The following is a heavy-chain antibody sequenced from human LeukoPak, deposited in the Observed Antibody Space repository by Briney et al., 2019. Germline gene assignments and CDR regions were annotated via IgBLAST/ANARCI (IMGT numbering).Heavy chain of an antibody. CDR2: INHSGST. J-gene: IGHJ5*02. D-gene: IGHD3-10*01. V-gene: IGHV4-34*01. Sequence: NPSETLSLTCAVYGGSFSGYYWSWIRQPPGKGLEWIGEINHSGSTNYSPSLKSRVTISVDTSKNQFSPKLSSVTAADTAVYYCARGSNYGSGSYYPWGQGTLVTVSS. CDR1: GGSFSGYY. CDR3: ARGSNYGSGSYYP.